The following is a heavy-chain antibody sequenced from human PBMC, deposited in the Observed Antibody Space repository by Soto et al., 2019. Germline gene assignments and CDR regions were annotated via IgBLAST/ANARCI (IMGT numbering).Heavy chain of an antibody. D-gene: IGHD1-26*01. CDR2: ISTSGSSI. CDR3: ARSGNYRLDC. J-gene: IGHJ4*02. Sequence: EVQLVESGGGLVQPGGSLRLSCAASGFSFSNHNMNWVRQAPGKGLEWISYISTSGSSIYYADSVKGRFTISRDNAKNSLYLTMNSLRAEDTAVYYCARSGNYRLDCWGQGTLVTVSS. V-gene: IGHV3-48*01. CDR1: GFSFSNHN.